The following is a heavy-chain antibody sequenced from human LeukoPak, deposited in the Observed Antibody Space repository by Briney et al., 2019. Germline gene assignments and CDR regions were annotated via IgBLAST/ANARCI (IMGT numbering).Heavy chain of an antibody. CDR3: TRDAY. J-gene: IGHJ4*02. CDR2: IKQDGSEK. CDR1: GLTFSNRR. Sequence: PGGSLRLSCAASGLTFSNRRMSWGRHAPGPGLERGGNIKQDGSEKTYEDSVRGRCPISSDNAKNALYLQMNSLRADDTAVYYGTRDAYWGQGTLVSVSS. V-gene: IGHV3-7*03.